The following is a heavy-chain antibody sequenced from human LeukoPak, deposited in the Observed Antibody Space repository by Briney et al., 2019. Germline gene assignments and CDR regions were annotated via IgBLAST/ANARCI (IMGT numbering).Heavy chain of an antibody. V-gene: IGHV4-59*01. CDR2: IYYSGTT. Sequence: SETLSLTCTVSGGSISSYYWSWIRQPPGKGLEWIAYIYYSGTTNYNPSLKSRVTISLDTSKNQFSLKLSSVTAADTAVYYCARSYSNTGYYYYGMDVWGQGTPVTVSS. D-gene: IGHD3-9*01. J-gene: IGHJ6*02. CDR1: GGSISSYY. CDR3: ARSYSNTGYYYYGMDV.